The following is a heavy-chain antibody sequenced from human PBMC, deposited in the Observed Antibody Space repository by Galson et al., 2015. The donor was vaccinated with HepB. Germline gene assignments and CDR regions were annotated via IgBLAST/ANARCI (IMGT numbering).Heavy chain of an antibody. V-gene: IGHV1-8*01. Sequence: SVKVSCKASGYTFTGYDINWVRQATGQGLEWMGWVNPNSGDTGYAQKFQGRVTMTRDNSISTAYMELSSLRSEDTGVYYCARSPLTGTAGHWGQGTLVTVSS. CDR3: ARSPLTGTAGH. D-gene: IGHD1-7*01. J-gene: IGHJ4*02. CDR1: GYTFTGYD. CDR2: VNPNSGDT.